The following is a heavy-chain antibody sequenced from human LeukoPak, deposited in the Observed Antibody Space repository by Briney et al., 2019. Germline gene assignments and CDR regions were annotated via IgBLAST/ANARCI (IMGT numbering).Heavy chain of an antibody. Sequence: PGGSLRLSCEASGFTFDDYGMHWVRQAPGKGLKWVSTISWNSASVGYVDSVKGRFAISRDNAKKTLYLQMNSLRPEDTALYYCAKDYGYSSSWYDYWGQGTLVTVSS. CDR1: GFTFDDYG. V-gene: IGHV3-9*01. CDR2: ISWNSASV. J-gene: IGHJ4*02. D-gene: IGHD6-13*01. CDR3: AKDYGYSSSWYDY.